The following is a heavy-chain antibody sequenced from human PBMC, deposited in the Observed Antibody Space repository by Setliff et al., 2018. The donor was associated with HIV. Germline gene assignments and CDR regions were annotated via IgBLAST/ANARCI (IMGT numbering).Heavy chain of an antibody. Sequence: LRLSCAASGFIFSRYSMTWVRQAPGKGLEWVSSISNSGSFIYYADSVKGRFTISRDNAKNSLSLQMSSLRAEDTAVYYCAIHFDTSGHYSPIDSWGQGTLVTVSS. CDR1: GFIFSRYS. CDR2: ISNSGSFI. D-gene: IGHD3-22*01. V-gene: IGHV3-21*01. J-gene: IGHJ4*02. CDR3: AIHFDTSGHYSPIDS.